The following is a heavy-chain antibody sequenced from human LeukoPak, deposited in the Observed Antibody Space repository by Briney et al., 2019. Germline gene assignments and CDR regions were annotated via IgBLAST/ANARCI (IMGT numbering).Heavy chain of an antibody. V-gene: IGHV1-18*01. Sequence: ASVKVSCKASGGTFSSYAISWVRQAPGQGLEWMGWISAYNGNTNYAQKLQGRVTMTTDTSTSTAYMELRSLRSDDTAVYYCARVRFADWYFDLWGRGTLVTVSS. CDR3: ARVRFADWYFDL. CDR2: ISAYNGNT. J-gene: IGHJ2*01. D-gene: IGHD3-3*01. CDR1: GGTFSSYA.